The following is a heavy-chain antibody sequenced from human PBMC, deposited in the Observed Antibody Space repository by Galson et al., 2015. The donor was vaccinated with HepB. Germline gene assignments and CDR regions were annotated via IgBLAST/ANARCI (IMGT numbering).Heavy chain of an antibody. CDR1: GDSVSGNSAA. V-gene: IGHV6-1*01. CDR3: ARSPRNIGVAGTVRIGAFDI. D-gene: IGHD6-19*01. CDR2: TYYRSKWYN. Sequence: AISGDSVSGNSAAWNWIRQSPSRGLEWLGRTYYRSKWYNDYAVSVKSRITVNPDTSKNQFSLQLNSVIPGDTAVYYCARSPRNIGVAGTVRIGAFDIWGQGTMVTVSS. J-gene: IGHJ3*02.